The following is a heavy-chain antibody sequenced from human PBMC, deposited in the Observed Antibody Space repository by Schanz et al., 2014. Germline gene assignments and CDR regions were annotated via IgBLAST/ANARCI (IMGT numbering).Heavy chain of an antibody. CDR1: GFTFADYY. V-gene: IGHV3-11*01. D-gene: IGHD3-10*01. CDR2: VSSYDTTV. J-gene: IGHJ5*01. Sequence: QVQLLESGGGLFKPGGSLRLSCAGSGFTFADYYMTWIRQAPGKGLEWISYVSSYDTTVSYADSVKGRFTISRDNAKNSVYLQMNSLRAEDTAVYYCAKDFTGSGIFFNSWGQGTLVSVSS. CDR3: AKDFTGSGIFFNS.